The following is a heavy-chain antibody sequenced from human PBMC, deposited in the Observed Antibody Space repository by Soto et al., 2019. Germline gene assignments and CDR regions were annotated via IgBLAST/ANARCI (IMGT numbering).Heavy chain of an antibody. Sequence: SVKVSCKASGGTFSSYAISWVRQAPGQGLEWMGGIIPIFGTANYAQKFQGRVTITADESTSTAYMELSSLRSEDTAVYYCARVGDYDILTGYYSNWFDPWGQGTLVTVSS. J-gene: IGHJ5*02. CDR2: IIPIFGTA. CDR3: ARVGDYDILTGYYSNWFDP. V-gene: IGHV1-69*13. CDR1: GGTFSSYA. D-gene: IGHD3-9*01.